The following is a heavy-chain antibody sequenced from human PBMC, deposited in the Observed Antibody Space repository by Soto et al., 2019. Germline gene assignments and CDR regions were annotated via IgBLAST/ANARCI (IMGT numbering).Heavy chain of an antibody. J-gene: IGHJ4*02. CDR1: GYTFKNYG. D-gene: IGHD6-19*01. CDR2: ITTYNGNR. V-gene: IGHV1-18*01. Sequence: QVQLVQSGPEVKNPGASVKVSCKASGYTFKNYGIKGVRQAPGQGLEWVGWITTYNGNRYSAEKFQGRVTMTTDTSTSTTYMELRSLTSDDTGVYYCARDAQPKGVAADGASDYWGQGTLVTVSS. CDR3: ARDAQPKGVAADGASDY.